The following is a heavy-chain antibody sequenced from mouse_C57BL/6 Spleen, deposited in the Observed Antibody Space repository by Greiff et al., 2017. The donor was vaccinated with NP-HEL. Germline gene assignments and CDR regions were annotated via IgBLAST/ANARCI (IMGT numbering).Heavy chain of an antibody. CDR1: GYSFTGYF. CDR3: AREGVTPAFDV. V-gene: IGHV1-20*01. Sequence: EVMLVESGPELVKPGDSVKISCKASGYSFTGYFMNWVMQSHGKSLEWIGRINPYNGDTFYNQKFKGKATLTVDKSSSTAHMELRSLTSEDSAVYYCAREGVTPAFDVWGTGTTVTVSS. D-gene: IGHD2-2*01. J-gene: IGHJ1*03. CDR2: INPYNGDT.